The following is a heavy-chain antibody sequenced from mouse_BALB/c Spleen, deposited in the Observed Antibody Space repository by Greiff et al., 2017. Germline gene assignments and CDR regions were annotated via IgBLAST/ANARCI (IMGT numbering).Heavy chain of an antibody. J-gene: IGHJ3*01. D-gene: IGHD1-2*01. V-gene: IGHV1S29*02. CDR2: IYPYNGGT. Sequence: VQLQQSGPELVKPGASVKISCKASGYTFTDYNMPWVKQSHGKSLEWIGYIYPYNGGTGYNQKFKSKATLTVDNSSSTAYMELRSLTSEDSAVYYCARGASYGYWFAYWGQGTLVTVSA. CDR1: GYTFTDYN. CDR3: ARGASYGYWFAY.